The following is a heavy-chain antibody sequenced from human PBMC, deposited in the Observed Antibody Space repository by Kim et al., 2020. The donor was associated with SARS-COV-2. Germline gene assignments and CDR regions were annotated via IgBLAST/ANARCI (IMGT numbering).Heavy chain of an antibody. V-gene: IGHV4-39*01. CDR1: GGSISSSSYY. J-gene: IGHJ4*02. Sequence: SETLSLTCTVSGGSISSSSYYWGWIRQPPGKGLEWIGSIYYSGSTYYNPSLKSRVTISVDTSKNQFSLKLSSVTAADTAVYYCARQRKYSSGWGPVHSDMRLDYWGQGTLVTVSS. CDR2: IYYSGST. D-gene: IGHD6-19*01. CDR3: ARQRKYSSGWGPVHSDMRLDY.